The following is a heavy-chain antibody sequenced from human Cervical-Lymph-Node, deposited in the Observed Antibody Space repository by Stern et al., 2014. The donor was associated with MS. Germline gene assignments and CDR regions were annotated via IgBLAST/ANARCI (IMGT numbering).Heavy chain of an antibody. J-gene: IGHJ5*02. CDR3: ARGGIFDP. CDR2: INHSGSS. CDR1: GGSFSGYY. V-gene: IGHV4-34*01. Sequence: QVQLQQWGTGLLRPSETLSLTCAVSGGSFSGYYWTWIRQPPGKGLEWIGEINHSGSSSYNPSLKRRITISVDMSKRQFSLKLSTVTAADTAVYYCARGGIFDPWGQGTLVTVSS. D-gene: IGHD2-15*01.